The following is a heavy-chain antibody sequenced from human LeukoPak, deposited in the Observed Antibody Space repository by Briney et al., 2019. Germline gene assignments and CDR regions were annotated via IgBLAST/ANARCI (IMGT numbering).Heavy chain of an antibody. CDR1: GYTFTSYG. CDR3: AREPSLDPFDY. Sequence: ASVKVSCKASGYTFTSYGISWVRQAPGQGLEWMGWISAYNGNTNYAQKFQGRVTITRDTSASTAYMELSSLRSEDTAVYYCAREPSLDPFDYWGQGTLVTVSS. J-gene: IGHJ4*02. V-gene: IGHV1-18*01. CDR2: ISAYNGNT.